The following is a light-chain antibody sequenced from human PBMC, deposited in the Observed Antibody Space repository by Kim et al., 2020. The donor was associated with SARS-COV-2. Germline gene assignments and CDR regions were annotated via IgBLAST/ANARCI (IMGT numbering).Light chain of an antibody. V-gene: IGLV1-47*01. J-gene: IGLJ3*02. CDR2: RNN. CDR1: SSNIGSNY. Sequence: PGQRVTISCSESSSNIGSNYVYWYQQLPGTVPKLLIYRNNQRPSGVPDRFSGSKSGTSASLAISGLRSEDEADYYCAAWDDSFWVFGGGTQLTVL. CDR3: AAWDDSFWV.